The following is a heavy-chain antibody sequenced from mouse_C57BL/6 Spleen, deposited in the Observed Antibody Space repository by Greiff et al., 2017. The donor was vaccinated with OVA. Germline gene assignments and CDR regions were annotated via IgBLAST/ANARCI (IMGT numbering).Heavy chain of an antibody. Sequence: VQLQQSGPELVKPGASVKISCKASGYTFTDYYMNWVKQSHGKSLEWIGDINPNNGGTSYNQKFKGKATLTVDKSSSTAYMELRSLTSEDSAVYYCARHYYGSSPHFDYWGQGTTLTVSS. CDR1: GYTFTDYY. J-gene: IGHJ2*01. V-gene: IGHV1-26*01. CDR2: INPNNGGT. CDR3: ARHYYGSSPHFDY. D-gene: IGHD1-1*01.